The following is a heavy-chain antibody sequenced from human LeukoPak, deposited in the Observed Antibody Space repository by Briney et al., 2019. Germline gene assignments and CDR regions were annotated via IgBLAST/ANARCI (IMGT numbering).Heavy chain of an antibody. CDR3: ARDILTGYFLYYFDY. Sequence: ASVKVSCKASGYTFTSYAMHWVRQAPGQRLEWMGWINAGNGNTKYSQKLQGRVTITRDTSASTAYMELSSLRSEDTTVYYCARDILTGYFLYYFDYWGQGTLVTVSS. V-gene: IGHV1-3*01. J-gene: IGHJ4*02. CDR2: INAGNGNT. CDR1: GYTFTSYA. D-gene: IGHD3-9*01.